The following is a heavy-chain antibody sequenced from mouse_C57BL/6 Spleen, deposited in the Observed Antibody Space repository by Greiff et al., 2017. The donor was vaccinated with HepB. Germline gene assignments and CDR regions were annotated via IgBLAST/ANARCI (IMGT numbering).Heavy chain of an antibody. J-gene: IGHJ1*03. CDR1: GYTFTDYN. D-gene: IGHD2-3*01. CDR2: INPNNGGT. Sequence: EVQLQQSGPELVKPGASVKMSCKASGYTFTDYNMHWVKQSHGKSLEWIGYINPNNGGTSYNQKFKGKATLTVNKSSSTAYMELRSLTSEDSAVYYCARNGWLLPRWYFDVWGTGTTVTVSS. CDR3: ARNGWLLPRWYFDV. V-gene: IGHV1-22*01.